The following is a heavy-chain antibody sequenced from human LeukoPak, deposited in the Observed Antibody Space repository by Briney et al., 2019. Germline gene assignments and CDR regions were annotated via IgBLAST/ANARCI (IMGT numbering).Heavy chain of an antibody. J-gene: IGHJ4*02. CDR2: ISSSSSYI. V-gene: IGHV3-21*01. D-gene: IGHD6-6*01. CDR3: AREFEVPWQLAKNGVDY. CDR1: GFTFSSYW. Sequence: AGGSLRLSCAVSGFTFSSYWMNWVRQAPGKGLEWVSSISSSSSYIYYADSVKGRFTISRDNAKNSLYLQMNSLRAEDTAVYYCAREFEVPWQLAKNGVDYWGQGTLVTVSS.